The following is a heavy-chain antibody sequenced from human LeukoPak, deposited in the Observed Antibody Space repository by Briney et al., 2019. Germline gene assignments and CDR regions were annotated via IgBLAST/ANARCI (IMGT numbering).Heavy chain of an antibody. J-gene: IGHJ4*02. Sequence: SGTLSLTCAVYGGSFSGYYWSWIRQPPGKGLEWIGEINHSGSTNYNPSLKSRVTISVDTSKNQFSLKLSSVTAADTAVYYCAREFAGGGFDYWGQGTLVTASS. D-gene: IGHD3-16*01. V-gene: IGHV4-34*01. CDR3: AREFAGGGFDY. CDR1: GGSFSGYY. CDR2: INHSGST.